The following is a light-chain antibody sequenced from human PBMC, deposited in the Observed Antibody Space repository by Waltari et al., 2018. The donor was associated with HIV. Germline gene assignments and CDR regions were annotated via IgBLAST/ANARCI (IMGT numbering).Light chain of an antibody. CDR1: TLRSYY. J-gene: IGLJ2*01. V-gene: IGLV3-19*01. CDR2: GTN. Sequence: SSEVTQDPAVSVALGPTVRITCQGDTLRSYYASWYQQKQGPAPVLVIYGTNNRPSWIPDLFSGSNSGSTASLASTGAQAEEEADYYCSSRDSSGHLVVFGGGTKLTVL. CDR3: SSRDSSGHLVV.